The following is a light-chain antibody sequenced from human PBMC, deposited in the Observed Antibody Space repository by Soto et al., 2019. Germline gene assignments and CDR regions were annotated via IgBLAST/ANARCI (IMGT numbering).Light chain of an antibody. CDR3: QQYGSSPLIT. CDR2: GAS. J-gene: IGKJ5*01. Sequence: EIVLTQSPGTLSLSPGEKATLSCRASQSVSSNYLAWYQQKPGQAPRPLIYGASSRATGIPDRFSGSGSGTDFTLTISRLEPEDFAVYYCQQYGSSPLITFGQGTRLEIK. CDR1: QSVSSNY. V-gene: IGKV3-20*01.